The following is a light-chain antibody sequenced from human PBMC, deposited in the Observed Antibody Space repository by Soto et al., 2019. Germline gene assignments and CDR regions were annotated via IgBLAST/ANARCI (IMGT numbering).Light chain of an antibody. CDR1: QDISNF. V-gene: IGKV1-33*01. Sequence: DIQMTQSPASLSASVGDRVTITCQASQDISNFLNWYRQKPGEAPNLLIYDASTLETGVPSRFSGSGSGTDFTLTISSLQPEDFATYYCLQDYNYPLTFGRGTKVAIK. CDR3: LQDYNYPLT. CDR2: DAS. J-gene: IGKJ4*01.